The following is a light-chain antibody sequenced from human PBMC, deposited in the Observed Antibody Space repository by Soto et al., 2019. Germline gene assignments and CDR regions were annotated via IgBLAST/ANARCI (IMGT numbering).Light chain of an antibody. CDR3: QQRSLIFT. V-gene: IGKV3-11*01. CDR2: DSS. Sequence: EIVLTQSPATLSLSPGERATLSCRTSQSVGSSLAWYQQKPGQPPRLLIYDSSNRATGIPGRFSGSGSGTDFTLTISRLEPADFAVYYCQQRSLIFTCGRGTKVDIK. J-gene: IGKJ4*02. CDR1: QSVGSS.